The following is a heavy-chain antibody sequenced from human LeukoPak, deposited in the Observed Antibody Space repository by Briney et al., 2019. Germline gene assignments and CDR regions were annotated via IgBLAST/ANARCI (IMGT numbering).Heavy chain of an antibody. CDR2: IYPGDSDT. Sequence: GESLKISCKGSGYRFTNYWIGWVRQMPGKGLEWMGIIYPGDSDTRYSPSFQGQVTISADKSISTAYLQWSSLKASDTAMYYCARTSRGITVAGNSDYWGQGTLVTVSS. CDR1: GYRFTNYW. CDR3: ARTSRGITVAGNSDY. D-gene: IGHD6-19*01. J-gene: IGHJ4*02. V-gene: IGHV5-51*01.